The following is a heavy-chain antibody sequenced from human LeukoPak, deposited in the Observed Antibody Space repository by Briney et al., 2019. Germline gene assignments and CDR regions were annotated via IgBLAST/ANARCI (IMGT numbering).Heavy chain of an antibody. V-gene: IGHV4-59*08. CDR3: ARRWVYDKRAFDA. CDR2: IYYTGTT. Sequence: PSETLSLTCTVSGGSISGTYYWSWIRQPPGKGLEWIGYIYYTGTTDSNPSLKSRVTISLDTSRNQFSLNLSSVTAADTAVYYCARRWVYDKRAFDAWGQGTMVTVSS. J-gene: IGHJ3*01. CDR1: GGSISGTYY. D-gene: IGHD3-16*01.